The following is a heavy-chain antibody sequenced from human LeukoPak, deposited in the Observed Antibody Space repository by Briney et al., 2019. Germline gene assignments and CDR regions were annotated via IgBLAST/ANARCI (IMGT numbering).Heavy chain of an antibody. V-gene: IGHV1-46*01. D-gene: IGHD6-19*01. J-gene: IGHJ6*02. CDR1: GYTFTSYY. CDR3: ARGSIAGAQGFYYGMDV. Sequence: ASVKVSCKASGYTFTSYYMHWVRQAPGQGLEWMGIINPSGGSTSYAQKFQGWVTMTRDTSISTAYMELSRLRSDDTAVYYCARGSIAGAQGFYYGMDVWGQGTTVTVSS. CDR2: INPSGGST.